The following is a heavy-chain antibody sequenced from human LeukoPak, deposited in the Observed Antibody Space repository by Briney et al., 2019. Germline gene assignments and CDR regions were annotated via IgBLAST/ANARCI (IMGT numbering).Heavy chain of an antibody. CDR3: ARGNYYYGSGSYPDAFDI. Sequence: PSETLSLTCTVSGGSISSGGYYWSWVRKHPGKGLEWIGYIYYSGSTYYNPSLKSRVTISVDTSKTQFSLKLSSVTAADTAVYYCARGNYYYGSGSYPDAFDIWGQGTMVTVSS. CDR2: IYYSGST. J-gene: IGHJ3*02. D-gene: IGHD3-10*01. CDR1: GGSISSGGYY. V-gene: IGHV4-31*03.